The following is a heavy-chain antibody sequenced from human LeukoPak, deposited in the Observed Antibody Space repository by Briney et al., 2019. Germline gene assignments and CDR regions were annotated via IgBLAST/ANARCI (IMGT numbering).Heavy chain of an antibody. CDR3: VGGSGY. J-gene: IGHJ4*02. CDR1: GFTFSSYS. V-gene: IGHV3-7*01. D-gene: IGHD5-12*01. CDR2: IKQDGSEK. Sequence: GGSLRLSCVASGFTFSSYSMNWVRQAPGKGLEWVANIKQDGSEKYYVDSVKGRFTISRDNAKNSLYLQMNSLRAEDTAIYYCVGGSGYWGQGTLVTVSS.